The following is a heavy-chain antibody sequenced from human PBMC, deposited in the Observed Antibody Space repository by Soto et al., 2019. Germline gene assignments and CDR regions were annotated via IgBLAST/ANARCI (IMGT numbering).Heavy chain of an antibody. V-gene: IGHV1-69*01. J-gene: IGHJ6*02. CDR1: GGTFSSYA. CDR3: ARAATVDYYYYYGMDV. D-gene: IGHD4-17*01. Sequence: QVQLLQSGAEVKKPGSSVKVSCKASGGTFSSYAISWVRQAPGQGLEWMGGIIPIFGTANYAQKFQGRVTITADESTSTAYMELSSLRSEDTAVYYCARAATVDYYYYYGMDVWGQGTTVTVSS. CDR2: IIPIFGTA.